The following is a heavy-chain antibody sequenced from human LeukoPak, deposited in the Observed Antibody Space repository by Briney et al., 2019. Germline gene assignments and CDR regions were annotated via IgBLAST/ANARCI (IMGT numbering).Heavy chain of an antibody. Sequence: GGSLRLSCAASGFTFSSYSMNWVRQAPGKGLEWVSSTSSSSSYIYYADSVKGRFTISRDNAKNSLYLQMNSLRVEDTALYYCAREVYFGSGTYLPDHWGLGTLVTVSS. CDR1: GFTFSSYS. CDR3: AREVYFGSGTYLPDH. V-gene: IGHV3-21*01. D-gene: IGHD3-10*01. J-gene: IGHJ5*02. CDR2: TSSSSSYI.